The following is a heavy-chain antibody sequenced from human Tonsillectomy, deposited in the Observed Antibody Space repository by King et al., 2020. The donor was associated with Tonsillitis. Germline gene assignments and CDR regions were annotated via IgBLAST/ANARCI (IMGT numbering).Heavy chain of an antibody. D-gene: IGHD6-19*01. CDR3: ARGTVAGTRDNWFDP. CDR1: GFTFSSYG. Sequence: VQLVESGGGVVQPGRSLRLSCAASGFTFSSYGMHWVRQAPGKGLEWVAVIWYDGSNKYYADSVKGRFTISRDNSKNTLYLQMNSLRAEDTAVYYCARGTVAGTRDNWFDPWGQGTLVTVSS. CDR2: IWYDGSNK. V-gene: IGHV3-33*01. J-gene: IGHJ5*02.